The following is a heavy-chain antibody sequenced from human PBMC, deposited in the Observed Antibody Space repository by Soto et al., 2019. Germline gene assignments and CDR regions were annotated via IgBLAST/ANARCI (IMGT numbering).Heavy chain of an antibody. Sequence: EVHLLESAGGLVQPGGSLRISCAASGFVFSDYAMSWVRQAPGKGLEWLSAISGDAHDTYYAASVKGRCTISRDNSKNTLYLQMDSLRVEDTARYYCVKDAPQPFSDWGRGTLVTVSS. V-gene: IGHV3-23*01. CDR1: GFVFSDYA. CDR3: VKDAPQPFSD. CDR2: ISGDAHDT. J-gene: IGHJ4*02. D-gene: IGHD3-3*02.